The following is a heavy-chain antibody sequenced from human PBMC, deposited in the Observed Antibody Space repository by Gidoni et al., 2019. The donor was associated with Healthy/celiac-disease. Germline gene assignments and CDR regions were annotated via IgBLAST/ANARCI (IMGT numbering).Heavy chain of an antibody. V-gene: IGHV3-9*01. CDR3: AKDLAGYSSGWYPRRDGAFDI. CDR1: GFTCDDYA. CDR2: VSCNSVSI. J-gene: IGHJ3*02. Sequence: EGHLLESGGGLVQPARSLRLSCADAGFTCDDYAMNWLRQAPGKGMEWVSVVSCNSVSIGYADSLKGRFPISRDNAKNSLYLQMNSLISEDTALYYYAKDLAGYSSGWYPRRDGAFDIWGQGTMVTVSS. D-gene: IGHD6-19*01.